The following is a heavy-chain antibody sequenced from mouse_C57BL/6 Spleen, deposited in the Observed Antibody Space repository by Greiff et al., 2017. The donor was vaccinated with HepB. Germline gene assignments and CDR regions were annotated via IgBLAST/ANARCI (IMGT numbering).Heavy chain of an antibody. CDR3: ARGGYGSSYYYAMDY. J-gene: IGHJ4*01. D-gene: IGHD1-1*01. CDR1: GYTFTSYW. V-gene: IGHV1-59*01. CDR2: IDPSDSYT. Sequence: QVQLQQPGAELVRPGTSVKLSCKASGYTFTSYWMHWVKQRPGQGLEWIGVIDPSDSYTNYNQKFKGKATLTVDTSSSTAYMQLSSLTSEDSAVYYCARGGYGSSYYYAMDYWGQGTSVTVSS.